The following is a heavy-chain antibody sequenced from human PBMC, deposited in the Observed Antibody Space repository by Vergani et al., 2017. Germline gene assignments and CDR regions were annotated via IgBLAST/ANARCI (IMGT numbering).Heavy chain of an antibody. Sequence: EVQLLESGGGLVQPGGSLRLSCAASGFTFSSYAMSWVRQAPGKGLEWVSAISGSGGSTYYADSVKGRFTISRDNSKNTLYLQMNSLRAEDTAVYYCAKGPTRYGDYGNWFDPWGQGTLVTVAS. J-gene: IGHJ5*02. CDR3: AKGPTRYGDYGNWFDP. CDR2: ISGSGGST. CDR1: GFTFSSYA. V-gene: IGHV3-23*01. D-gene: IGHD4-17*01.